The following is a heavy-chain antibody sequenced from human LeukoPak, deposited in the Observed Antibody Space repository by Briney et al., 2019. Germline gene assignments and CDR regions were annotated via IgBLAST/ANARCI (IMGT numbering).Heavy chain of an antibody. CDR2: IKQDGSEK. D-gene: IGHD6-6*01. CDR1: GFTFSSYW. J-gene: IGHJ6*03. Sequence: PGGSLRLSCAASGFTFSSYWMSWVRQAPGKGLEWVANIKQDGSEKYYVDSVKGRFTISRDNAKNSLYLQMNSLRAEDTAVYYCAKIYSSSWLGYYYYYYMDVWGKGTTVTVSS. CDR3: AKIYSSSWLGYYYYYYMDV. V-gene: IGHV3-7*01.